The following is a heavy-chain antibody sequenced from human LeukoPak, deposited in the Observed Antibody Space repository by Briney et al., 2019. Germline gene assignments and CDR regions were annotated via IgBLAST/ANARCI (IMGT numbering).Heavy chain of an antibody. J-gene: IGHJ4*02. Sequence: GASVKVSCKASGYTFTSYYMHWVRQAPGQGLEWMGIINPSGGSTSYAQKFQGRVTMTRDTSTSTVYMELSSLRSEDTAVYYCARGDMVRGVIVPPVYFDYWGQGTLVTVSS. V-gene: IGHV1-46*01. CDR3: ARGDMVRGVIVPPVYFDY. CDR1: GYTFTSYY. D-gene: IGHD3-10*01. CDR2: INPSGGST.